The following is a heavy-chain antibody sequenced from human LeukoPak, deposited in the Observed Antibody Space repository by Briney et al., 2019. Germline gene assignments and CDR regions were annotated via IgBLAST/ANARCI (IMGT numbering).Heavy chain of an antibody. Sequence: GGSLRLSCAAWGFILRAYDLICVREARGKGLDWVSLINGGGYIMMYEDCVKGRFPLSRDNSKNTFYLQMNSLRVEDTAVYYCAMRDRGYGLDIWGQGTMVTVSS. CDR1: GFILRAYD. CDR2: INGGGYIM. V-gene: IGHV3-23*01. J-gene: IGHJ3*02. CDR3: AMRDRGYGLDI. D-gene: IGHD3-10*01.